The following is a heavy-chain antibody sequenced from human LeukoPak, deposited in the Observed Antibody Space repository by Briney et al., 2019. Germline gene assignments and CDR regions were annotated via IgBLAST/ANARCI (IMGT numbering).Heavy chain of an antibody. CDR1: GGSISSGGYY. CDR3: AREAWELGFNY. CDR2: IYYSGST. D-gene: IGHD1-26*01. Sequence: SQTLSLTCTVSGGSISSGGYYWSWIRQHPGKGLEWIGYIYYSGSTYYNPSLKSRVTISVDTSKNQFSLKLSSVTAADTVVYYCAREAWELGFNYWGQGTLVTVSS. J-gene: IGHJ4*02. V-gene: IGHV4-31*03.